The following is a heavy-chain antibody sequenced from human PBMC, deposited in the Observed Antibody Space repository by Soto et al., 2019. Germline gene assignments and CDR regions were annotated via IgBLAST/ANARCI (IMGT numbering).Heavy chain of an antibody. CDR2: INHSGST. Sequence: SETLSLTCAVYGGSFSGYYWSWIRQPPGKGLEWIGEINHSGSTNYNPSLKSRVTISVDTSKNQFSLKLSSVTAADTAVYYCARARYCTSSSCPGYFQHWGQGTLVTVS. J-gene: IGHJ1*01. CDR1: GGSFSGYY. V-gene: IGHV4-34*01. D-gene: IGHD2-2*01. CDR3: ARARYCTSSSCPGYFQH.